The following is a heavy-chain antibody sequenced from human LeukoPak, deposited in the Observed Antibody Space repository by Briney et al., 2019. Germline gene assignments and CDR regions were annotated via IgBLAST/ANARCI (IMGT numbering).Heavy chain of an antibody. D-gene: IGHD3-22*01. CDR2: IYPGDSDT. J-gene: IGHJ4*02. CDR3: ARLPGIVVVAFDY. Sequence: GESLKISFKGSGYRFTSYWIGWVRPMPGKGLEWMGIIYPGDSDTRYSPSFQGQVTISADKSISTAYLQWSSLKASDTAMYYCARLPGIVVVAFDYWGQGTLVTVSS. V-gene: IGHV5-51*01. CDR1: GYRFTSYW.